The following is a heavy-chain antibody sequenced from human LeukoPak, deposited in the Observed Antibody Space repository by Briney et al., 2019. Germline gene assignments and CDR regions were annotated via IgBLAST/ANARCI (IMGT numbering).Heavy chain of an antibody. V-gene: IGHV4-59*01. D-gene: IGHD5-12*01. Sequence: SETLSLTCTVSGGSISSYYWSWIRQPPGKGLEWIGYIYYSGSTNYNPSLKSRVTISVDTSKNQFSLKLSSVTAADTAVYYCARVGGYDSPYFDYWGQGTLVTVSS. CDR2: IYYSGST. CDR1: GGSISSYY. CDR3: ARVGGYDSPYFDY. J-gene: IGHJ4*02.